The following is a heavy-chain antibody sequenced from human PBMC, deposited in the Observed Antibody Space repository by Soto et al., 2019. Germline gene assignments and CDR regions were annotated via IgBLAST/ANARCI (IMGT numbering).Heavy chain of an antibody. V-gene: IGHV4-34*01. CDR2: INHSGST. J-gene: IGHJ4*02. CDR3: ARNPSPIAVADY. CDR1: GWSFSGYD. D-gene: IGHD6-19*01. Sequence: SETLSLTCAVYGWSFSGYDWSWIRQPPGKGLEWIGEINHSGSTNYNPSLKSRVTISVDTSKNQFSLKLSSVTAADTAVYYCARNPSPIAVADYWGQGTLVTVSS.